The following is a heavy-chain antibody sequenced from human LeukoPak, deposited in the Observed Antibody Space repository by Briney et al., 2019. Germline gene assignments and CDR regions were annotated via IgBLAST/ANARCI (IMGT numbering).Heavy chain of an antibody. Sequence: SVKVSCKASGGTFSSYAISWVRQAPGQGLEWMGGIIPIFGTANYAQKFQGRVTITADKSTSTAYMELSSLRAEDTAVYYCARDVSGYDFGYWGQGTLVTVSS. J-gene: IGHJ4*02. D-gene: IGHD5-12*01. V-gene: IGHV1-69*06. CDR3: ARDVSGYDFGY. CDR2: IIPIFGTA. CDR1: GGTFSSYA.